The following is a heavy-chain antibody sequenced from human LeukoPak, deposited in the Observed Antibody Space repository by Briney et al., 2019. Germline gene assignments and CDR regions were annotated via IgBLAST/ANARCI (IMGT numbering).Heavy chain of an antibody. J-gene: IGHJ4*02. Sequence: GESLKISCKGSEYSFNNKWIGWVRQMPGKGLEWMGIIYPSDSDTRYSPSFQGQVTISVDKSISTAYLQWSSLKASDTAMYYCARQGVADFDYWGQGTLVTVSS. D-gene: IGHD6-13*01. V-gene: IGHV5-51*01. CDR1: EYSFNNKW. CDR3: ARQGVADFDY. CDR2: IYPSDSDT.